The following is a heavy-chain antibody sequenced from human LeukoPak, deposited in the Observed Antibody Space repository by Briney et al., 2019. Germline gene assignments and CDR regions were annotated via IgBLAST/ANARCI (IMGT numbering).Heavy chain of an antibody. V-gene: IGHV1-18*01. Sequence: GASVKVSCKASGYTFTGDGISSVRHAPGQGLEWMGWISAYNGNTNYAQKLQGRVTITTDTSTSTAYMELRSLRSDDAAVYYCARVGYCFWSGSLFDAFDIWGQGTMVTVSS. CDR1: GYTFTGDG. D-gene: IGHD3-3*01. CDR3: ARVGYCFWSGSLFDAFDI. J-gene: IGHJ3*02. CDR2: ISAYNGNT.